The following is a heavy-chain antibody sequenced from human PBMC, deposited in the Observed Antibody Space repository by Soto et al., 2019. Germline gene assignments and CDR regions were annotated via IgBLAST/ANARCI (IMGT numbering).Heavy chain of an antibody. CDR1: GFTFTTYA. CDR3: ARDQCFGGGRSCYYFDF. J-gene: IGHJ4*02. D-gene: IGHD2-15*01. V-gene: IGHV3-30*04. Sequence: QVQLVESGGGVVQPGRSLRLSCAASGFTFTTYAIHWVRQAPGKGLEWVAVISNDGRGKYYADSVKGRFTISRDNSKNTLYLQMNRLSSDDTAVYYCARDQCFGGGRSCYYFDFWGQGTLVTVSS. CDR2: ISNDGRGK.